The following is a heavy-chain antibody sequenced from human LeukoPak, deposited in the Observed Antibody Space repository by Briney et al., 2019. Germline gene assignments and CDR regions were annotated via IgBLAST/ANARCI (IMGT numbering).Heavy chain of an antibody. CDR1: GGTFSSYA. Sequence: SVKVPCKASGGTFSSYAISWVRQAPGQGLEWMGGIIPIFGTANYAQKFQGRVTITTDESTSTAYMELSSLRSEDTAVYYCARDEAVAGRGGFDPWGQGTLVTVSS. J-gene: IGHJ5*02. V-gene: IGHV1-69*05. CDR3: ARDEAVAGRGGFDP. D-gene: IGHD6-19*01. CDR2: IIPIFGTA.